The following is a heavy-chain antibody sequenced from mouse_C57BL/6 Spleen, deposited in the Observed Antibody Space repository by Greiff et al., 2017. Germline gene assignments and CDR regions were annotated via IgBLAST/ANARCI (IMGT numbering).Heavy chain of an antibody. Sequence: VQLKQSGPELVKPGASVKIPCKASGYTFTDYNMDWVKQSHGKSLEWIGDINPNNGGTIYNQKFKGKATLTVDKSSSTAYMELRSLTSEDTAVYYCARSSHWYFDVWGTGTTVTVSS. CDR2: INPNNGGT. CDR3: ARSSHWYFDV. CDR1: GYTFTDYN. V-gene: IGHV1-18*01. D-gene: IGHD1-1*01. J-gene: IGHJ1*03.